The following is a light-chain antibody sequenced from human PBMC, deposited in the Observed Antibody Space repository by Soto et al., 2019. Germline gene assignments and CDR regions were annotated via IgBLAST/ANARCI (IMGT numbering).Light chain of an antibody. CDR2: EVS. V-gene: IGLV2-14*01. Sequence: QSALTQPASVSGSPGQSITISCTGTSSDVGGYNYVSWYQQHPGKAPKLMIYEVSNRPSGVSNRFSGSKSGNTASLTISGGQSYDEADYYYCSYTSTSTPYVFGAGTKVTVL. CDR1: SSDVGGYNY. CDR3: CSYTSTSTPYV. J-gene: IGLJ1*01.